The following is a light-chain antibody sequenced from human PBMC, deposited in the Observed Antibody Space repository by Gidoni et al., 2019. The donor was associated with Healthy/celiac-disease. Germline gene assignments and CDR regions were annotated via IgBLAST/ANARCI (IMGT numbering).Light chain of an antibody. CDR3: NSRDSSGNHVV. V-gene: IGLV3-19*01. CDR2: GKN. J-gene: IGLJ2*01. Sequence: SSELTQDPAVSVAFGQTVRITCQGDSLRSYHASWYQQKPGQAPVLVIYGKNNRPSGIPDRFSGSSSGNTASLTITGAQAEDEADYYCNSRDSSGNHVVFGGGTKLTVL. CDR1: SLRSYH.